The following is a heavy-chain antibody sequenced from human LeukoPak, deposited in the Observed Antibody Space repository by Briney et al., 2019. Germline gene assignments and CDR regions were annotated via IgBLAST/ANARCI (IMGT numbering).Heavy chain of an antibody. CDR2: ISGSGGST. Sequence: GGSLRLSCSASGFTFSSYAMSWVRQAPGKGLEWVSAISGSGGSTYYADSVKGRFTISRDNSKNTLYLQMNSLRAEDTAVYYCAKHLDAGGGSPNWNFWGQGTLVTVSS. D-gene: IGHD1-1*01. J-gene: IGHJ4*02. V-gene: IGHV3-23*01. CDR3: AKHLDAGGGSPNWNF. CDR1: GFTFSSYA.